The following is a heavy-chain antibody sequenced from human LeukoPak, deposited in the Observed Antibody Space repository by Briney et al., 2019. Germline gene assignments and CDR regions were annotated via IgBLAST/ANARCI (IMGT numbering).Heavy chain of an antibody. J-gene: IGHJ6*03. D-gene: IGHD3-3*01. CDR2: IIPIFGTA. CDR3: ARDPHDFWSGSLYYYYMDV. CDR1: GGTFSSYA. V-gene: IGHV1-69*05. Sequence: SVKVSCKASGGTFSSYAISWVRQAPGQGLEWMGGIIPIFGTANYAQKFQGRVTITTDESTSTAYMELSSLRSEDTAVYYCARDPHDFWSGSLYYYYMDVWGKGTTVTVSS.